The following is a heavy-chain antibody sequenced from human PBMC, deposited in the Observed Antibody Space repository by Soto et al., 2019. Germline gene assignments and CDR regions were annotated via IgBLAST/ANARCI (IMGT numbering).Heavy chain of an antibody. CDR3: ARRFYGSGSYGIDY. J-gene: IGHJ4*02. CDR1: GYTFTSYG. CDR2: ISAYNGNT. V-gene: IGHV1-18*01. D-gene: IGHD3-10*01. Sequence: ASLKVSCKASGYTFTSYGISWVRQAPGQGLEWMGWISAYNGNTNYAQKLQGRVSMTTDTSTSTAYMELRSLRSDDTAVYYCARRFYGSGSYGIDYWGQGTLVTVSS.